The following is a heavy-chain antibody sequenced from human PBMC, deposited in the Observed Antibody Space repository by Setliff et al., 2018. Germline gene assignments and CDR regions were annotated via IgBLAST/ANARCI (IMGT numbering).Heavy chain of an antibody. D-gene: IGHD3-3*01. CDR1: GGSISSYH. CDR3: ATPGRDDLDSPFEPSDI. V-gene: IGHV4-4*07. Sequence: SETLSLTCTVSGGSISSYHWRWNRQPAGKGLEWIGRIYTSGSPKYIPSLKSRVTMSVDTSKNQFSLRLDSVTAADTAVYYCATPGRDDLDSPFEPSDIWGQGTMVTVSS. J-gene: IGHJ3*02. CDR2: IYTSGSP.